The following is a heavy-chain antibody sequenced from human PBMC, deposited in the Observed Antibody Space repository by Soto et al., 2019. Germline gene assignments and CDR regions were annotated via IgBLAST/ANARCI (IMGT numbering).Heavy chain of an antibody. CDR1: GFTFSTDS. D-gene: IGHD6-19*01. V-gene: IGHV3-48*02. Sequence: EVPLVESGGGLVQPGGSLRLSCVASGFTFSTDSMNWVRQAPGKGLEWVAHISTSGATRYYADSVKGRFTISRDNAKTSLYLQLDSLRNEDTAVYYCERFFGSGFDYWGQGTLVTVSS. J-gene: IGHJ4*02. CDR3: ERFFGSGFDY. CDR2: ISTSGATR.